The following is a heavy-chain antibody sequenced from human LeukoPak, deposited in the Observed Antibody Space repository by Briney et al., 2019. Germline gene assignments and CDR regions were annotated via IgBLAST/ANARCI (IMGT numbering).Heavy chain of an antibody. CDR2: IIPIFGTA. D-gene: IGHD2-15*01. V-gene: IGHV1-69*01. Sequence: ASVKVSCKASGGAFSSYAISWVRQAPGQGLEWMGGIIPIFGTANYAQKFQGRVTITADESTSTAYMELSSLRSEDMAVYYCARDRYCSGGSCLNYYFDYWGQGTLVTVSS. CDR1: GGAFSSYA. CDR3: ARDRYCSGGSCLNYYFDY. J-gene: IGHJ4*02.